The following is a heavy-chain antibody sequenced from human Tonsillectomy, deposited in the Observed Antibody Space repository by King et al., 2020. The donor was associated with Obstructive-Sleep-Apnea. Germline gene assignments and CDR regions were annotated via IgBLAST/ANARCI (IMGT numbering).Heavy chain of an antibody. J-gene: IGHJ4*02. CDR1: GGSISSGDYY. D-gene: IGHD3-3*01. CDR2: IYYSGST. V-gene: IGHV4-31*03. CDR3: ATVGAGGGYYCFDY. Sequence: VPLQESGPGLVKPSQTLSLTCTVSGGSISSGDYYWRWIRQHPGRGLEWIGYIYYSGSTYYNPSLKSRVTISEDTSKNQFSLKLNSVTAADTAVYYCATVGAGGGYYCFDYWGQGTLVTVSS.